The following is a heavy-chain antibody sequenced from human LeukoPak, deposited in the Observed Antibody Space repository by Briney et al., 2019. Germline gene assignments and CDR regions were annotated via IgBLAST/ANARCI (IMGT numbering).Heavy chain of an antibody. CDR3: ARAQEYHYDSSDYFEFGAFDI. Sequence: ASVKVSCKASGYTFSSYDINWVRQATGQGLEWMGWMNPNSGNRGYAQKFQGRVTITRNTSISTAYMELSSLRSEDTAVYYCARAQEYHYDSSDYFEFGAFDIWGQGTMVTVSS. CDR1: GYTFSSYD. V-gene: IGHV1-8*03. D-gene: IGHD3-22*01. CDR2: MNPNSGNR. J-gene: IGHJ3*02.